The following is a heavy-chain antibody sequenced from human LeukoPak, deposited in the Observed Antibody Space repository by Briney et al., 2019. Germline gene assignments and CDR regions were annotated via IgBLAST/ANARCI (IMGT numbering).Heavy chain of an antibody. CDR3: ARDHGSGSYYVDY. CDR2: IWYDGSNT. D-gene: IGHD3-10*01. Sequence: GRSLRLSCAASGFRSSSYGMHWVRQAPGKGLEWVAVIWYDGSNTYYADSVKGRFTISRDNSKNTLYLQMNSLRAEETAVYYCARDHGSGSYYVDYWGQGTLVTVSS. J-gene: IGHJ4*02. V-gene: IGHV3-33*01. CDR1: GFRSSSYG.